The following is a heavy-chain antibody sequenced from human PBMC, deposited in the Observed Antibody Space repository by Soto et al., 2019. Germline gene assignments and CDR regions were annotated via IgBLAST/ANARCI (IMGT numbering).Heavy chain of an antibody. Sequence: TLSLRYTVAYGSIVNSGCYCGWIRQPPGKGLEWIGYIHSGSTTYSASLRSRVTISVDTSKNQFSLKLSSVTAADTAVYFCARHDGSRSTDYWGQGTLVTVSS. D-gene: IGHD3-10*01. CDR2: IHSGST. CDR1: YGSIVNSGCY. CDR3: ARHDGSRSTDY. V-gene: IGHV4-61*05. J-gene: IGHJ4*02.